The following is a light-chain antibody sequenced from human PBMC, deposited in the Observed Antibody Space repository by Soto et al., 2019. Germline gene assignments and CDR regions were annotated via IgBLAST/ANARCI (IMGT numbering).Light chain of an antibody. J-gene: IGLJ3*02. V-gene: IGLV2-23*01. CDR3: CSYTDITTSVV. CDR1: SSDVGSYNL. CDR2: EGT. Sequence: QSVLTQPASVSGSPGQSITISCTGTSSDVGSYNLVTWYQQLPGKAPKLIIYEGTKRPSGVSSRFSGSKSGNTAFLTVSRLQAEDEADYYCCSYTDITTSVVFGRGTKLTVL.